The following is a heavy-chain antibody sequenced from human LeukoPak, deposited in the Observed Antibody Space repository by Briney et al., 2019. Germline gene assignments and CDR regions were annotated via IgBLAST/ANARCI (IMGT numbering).Heavy chain of an antibody. V-gene: IGHV1-18*01. J-gene: IGHJ4*02. CDR1: GYTFTSYG. CDR3: ARGRVADPHSWSV. CDR2: ISAYNGNT. Sequence: ASVKVSCKASGYTFTSYGISWVRQAPGQGLEWMRWISAYNGNTNYAQRLQGRVTMTTDTSTSTAYMELRNLRSDDTAVYYCARGRVADPHSWSVWGQGTLVTVSS. D-gene: IGHD6-19*01.